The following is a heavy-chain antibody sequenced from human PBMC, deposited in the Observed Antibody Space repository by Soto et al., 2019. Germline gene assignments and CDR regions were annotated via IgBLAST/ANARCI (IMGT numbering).Heavy chain of an antibody. D-gene: IGHD5-18*01. Sequence: GGSLRLSCAASGFTFSIYAMSWVRQAPGKGLEWVGRIKSNTYGGTTDYAAPVKGRFTVSRDDSENTLYLQMNSLKTEDTAVYYCSHGYYQYFNSWGQGTLVTVSS. V-gene: IGHV3-15*01. CDR2: IKSNTYGGTT. J-gene: IGHJ4*02. CDR1: GFTFSIYA. CDR3: SHGYYQYFNS.